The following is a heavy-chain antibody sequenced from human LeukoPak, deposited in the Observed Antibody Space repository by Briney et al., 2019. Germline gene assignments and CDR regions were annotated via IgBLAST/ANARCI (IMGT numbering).Heavy chain of an antibody. CDR1: GGSISSYY. Sequence: SETLSLTCTVSGGSISSYYWSWIRQPPGKGLEWIGSIYYSGSTYYNPSLKSRVTISVDTSKNQFSLKLSSVTAADTAVYYCARLITGSGSYYTFDYWGQGTLVTVSS. J-gene: IGHJ4*02. V-gene: IGHV4-39*01. CDR2: IYYSGST. D-gene: IGHD3-10*01. CDR3: ARLITGSGSYYTFDY.